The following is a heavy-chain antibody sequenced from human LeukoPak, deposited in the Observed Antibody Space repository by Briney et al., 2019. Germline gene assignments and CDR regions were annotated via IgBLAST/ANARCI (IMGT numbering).Heavy chain of an antibody. J-gene: IGHJ4*02. D-gene: IGHD3-3*01. Sequence: SETLSLTCAVCGGSFSGYYWSWIRQPPGKGLEWIGEINHSGSTNYNPSLKSRVTISVDTSKNQFSLKLSSVTAADTAVYYCARSRGLGYDFWCALTGWGQGTLVTVSS. V-gene: IGHV4-34*01. CDR1: GGSFSGYY. CDR2: INHSGST. CDR3: ARSRGLGYDFWCALTG.